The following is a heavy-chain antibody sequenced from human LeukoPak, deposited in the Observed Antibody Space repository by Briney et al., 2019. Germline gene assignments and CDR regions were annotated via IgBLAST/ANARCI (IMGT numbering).Heavy chain of an antibody. CDR1: GFSFRTYD. V-gene: IGHV3-13*01. D-gene: IGHD2-8*02. J-gene: IGHJ3*01. CDR2: IGVRGDT. Sequence: AGGSLRLSCAASGFSFRTYDMHWVRQGTGKDLEWVSGIGVRGDTHYPGSVKGRFTISRENAENSLYLQMNSLRVEDTAVYYCARAARFLESTGAHAFDLWGQGTMVTVSS. CDR3: ARAARFLESTGAHAFDL.